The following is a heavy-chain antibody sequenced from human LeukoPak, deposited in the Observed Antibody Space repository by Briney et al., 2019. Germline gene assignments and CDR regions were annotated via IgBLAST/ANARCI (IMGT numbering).Heavy chain of an antibody. Sequence: GGSLRLSCAASGFTFSSYAMSWVRQAPGKGLEWVSAISGSGGSTYSADSVKGRFTISRDNSKNTLYLQMNSLRAEDTAVYYCARGRRDCGGDCYVAFDIWGQGTMVTVSS. J-gene: IGHJ3*02. D-gene: IGHD2-21*02. CDR1: GFTFSSYA. CDR2: ISGSGGST. CDR3: ARGRRDCGGDCYVAFDI. V-gene: IGHV3-23*01.